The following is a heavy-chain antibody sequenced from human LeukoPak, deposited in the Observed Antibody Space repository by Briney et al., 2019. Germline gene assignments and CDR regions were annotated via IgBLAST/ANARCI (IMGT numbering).Heavy chain of an antibody. CDR2: ISDTVRDT. D-gene: IGHD4-17*01. Sequence: LAGGSPRLSCAASGFTFSAYGMSWVRQAPGKGLEWVSHISDTVRDTWYANSVKGRFIISRDNSRDTVYLQMSSLRPEDTALYFCAKDNYGGIFASWGQGTLVTVSS. J-gene: IGHJ4*02. CDR1: GFTFSAYG. CDR3: AKDNYGGIFAS. V-gene: IGHV3-23*01.